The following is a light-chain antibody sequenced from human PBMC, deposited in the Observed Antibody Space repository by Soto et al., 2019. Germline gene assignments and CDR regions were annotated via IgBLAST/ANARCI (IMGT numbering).Light chain of an antibody. V-gene: IGKV1-5*03. CDR3: QQYDSYST. CDR1: RSISVW. J-gene: IGKJ1*01. Sequence: DIQMTQAPSTLSASVGDRVTITCRASRSISVWLAWYQQKPGKAPKLLIYKASSLESGVPSRFSGSGSGTEFILTISSLQPDDFATYYCQQYDSYSTFGQGTKVDIK. CDR2: KAS.